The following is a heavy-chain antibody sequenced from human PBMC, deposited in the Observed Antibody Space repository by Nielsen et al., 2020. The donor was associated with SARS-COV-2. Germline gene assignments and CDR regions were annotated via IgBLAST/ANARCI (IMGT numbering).Heavy chain of an antibody. V-gene: IGHV3-53*01. CDR3: ARGHTQRGILEWLLPTYGMDV. J-gene: IGHJ6*02. D-gene: IGHD3-3*01. Sequence: GESLKISCAASGFTVSSNYMSWVRQAPGKGLEWVSVIYSGGSTYYADSVKGRFTISRDNSKNTLYLQMNSLRAEDTAVYYCARGHTQRGILEWLLPTYGMDVWGQGTTVTVSS. CDR1: GFTVSSNY. CDR2: IYSGGST.